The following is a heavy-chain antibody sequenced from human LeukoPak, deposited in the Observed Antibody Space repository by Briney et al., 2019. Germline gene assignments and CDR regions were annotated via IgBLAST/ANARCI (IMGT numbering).Heavy chain of an antibody. D-gene: IGHD5-24*01. CDR3: AREGDGYNYLDY. CDR1: GGSISSSSYY. CDR2: IYYSGST. J-gene: IGHJ4*02. Sequence: SETLSLTCTVSGGSISSSSYYWGWLRQPPGQGLEGIVSIYYSGSTYYNPSLKSRVTISVDTSKNQFSLKLSSVTAADTAVYYCAREGDGYNYLDYWGQGTLVTVSS. V-gene: IGHV4-39*07.